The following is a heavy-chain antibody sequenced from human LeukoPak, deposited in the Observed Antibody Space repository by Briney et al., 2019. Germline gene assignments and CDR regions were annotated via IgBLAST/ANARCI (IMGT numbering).Heavy chain of an antibody. CDR1: GFTFSSYE. J-gene: IGHJ4*02. CDR2: INHSGST. CDR3: ARLYYYDSSGYPDY. V-gene: IGHV4-34*01. D-gene: IGHD3-22*01. Sequence: PGGSLRLSCAVSGFTFSSYEMNWVRQPPGKGLEWIGEINHSGSTNYNPSLKSRVTISVDTSKIQFSLKLSSVTAADTAVYYCARLYYYDSSGYPDYWGQGTLVTVSS.